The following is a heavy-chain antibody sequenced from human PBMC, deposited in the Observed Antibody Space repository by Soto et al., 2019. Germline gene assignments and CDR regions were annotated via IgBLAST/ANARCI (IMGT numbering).Heavy chain of an antibody. Sequence: GGSLRLSCAASGFTFSSYAMHWVRQAPGKGLEWVAVISYDGSNKYYADSVKGRFTISRDNSKNTLYLQMNSLRAEDTAVYYCLAEGSYDAFDIWGQGTMVTVSS. CDR3: LAEGSYDAFDI. V-gene: IGHV3-30-3*01. J-gene: IGHJ3*02. CDR1: GFTFSSYA. CDR2: ISYDGSNK. D-gene: IGHD1-26*01.